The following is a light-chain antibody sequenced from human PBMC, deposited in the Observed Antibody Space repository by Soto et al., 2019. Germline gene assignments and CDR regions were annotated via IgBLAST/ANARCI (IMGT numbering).Light chain of an antibody. CDR2: GAS. Sequence: TQSPGTLSLSPGERATLSCRASQSVSSSYLVWYQQKPGQAPRLLIYGASSRATGIPDRFSGSGSGTDFTLTISRLEPEDFAVYYCQQYGSSPQTFGQGTKVDIK. V-gene: IGKV3-20*01. CDR1: QSVSSSY. CDR3: QQYGSSPQT. J-gene: IGKJ1*01.